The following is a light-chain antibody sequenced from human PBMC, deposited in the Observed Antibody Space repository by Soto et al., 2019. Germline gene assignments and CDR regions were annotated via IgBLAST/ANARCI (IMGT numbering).Light chain of an antibody. CDR2: DAS. CDR3: QQFNNYPRT. CDR1: KGSSSA. J-gene: IGKJ1*01. V-gene: IGKV1D-13*01. Sequence: QLTQYQTSLSAPLVNRLPTPGVASKGSSSALAWYQQKPGKAPKLLIYDASSLKSGVPSRFSGSGSGTDFTLTISSLQPEDFATYYCQQFNNYPRTFGQGTKVDIK.